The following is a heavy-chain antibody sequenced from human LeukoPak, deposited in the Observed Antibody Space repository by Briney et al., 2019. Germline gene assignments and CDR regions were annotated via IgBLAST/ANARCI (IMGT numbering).Heavy chain of an antibody. Sequence: GGSLRLSCAASGFTFSRDWMTWVRQAPGKGLEWVANIKEDGSVKDYLDSVRGRFTVSRDNAKSSLYLQMNSLRAEDTAVYSCAKGRSGVSSAAINYWGQGTLVTVSS. CDR3: AKGRSGVSSAAINY. D-gene: IGHD2-2*01. CDR2: IKEDGSVK. CDR1: GFTFSRDW. J-gene: IGHJ4*02. V-gene: IGHV3-7*03.